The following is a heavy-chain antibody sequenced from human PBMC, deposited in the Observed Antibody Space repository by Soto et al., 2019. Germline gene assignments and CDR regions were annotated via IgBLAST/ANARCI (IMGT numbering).Heavy chain of an antibody. Sequence: QVQLVESGGGVVQPGRSLRLSCAASGFTFSSYGMHWVRQAPGKGLEWVAVISYDGSNKYYEDSVKGRFTISRDNSKNTLYLQMNSLRAEDTAVYYCAKDRLLGWFATVRDYYYYGMDVWGQWTTVTVSS. CDR2: ISYDGSNK. V-gene: IGHV3-30*18. J-gene: IGHJ6*02. D-gene: IGHD3-3*01. CDR3: AKDRLLGWFATVRDYYYYGMDV. CDR1: GFTFSSYG.